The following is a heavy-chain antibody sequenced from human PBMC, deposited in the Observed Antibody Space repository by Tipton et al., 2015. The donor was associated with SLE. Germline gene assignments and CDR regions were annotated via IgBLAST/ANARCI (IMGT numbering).Heavy chain of an antibody. CDR2: ITASGRDT. J-gene: IGHJ4*02. D-gene: IGHD5/OR15-5a*01. Sequence: SLRLSCAASGFTFSSYALSWVRQAPGKGLEWVSTITASGRDTFYADSLKGRFTISRDNSRDSLYLQINSLRADDTAVYYCAKRPVGTVYHFDSWGQGRLVTVSS. CDR1: GFTFSSYA. V-gene: IGHV3-23*01. CDR3: AKRPVGTVYHFDS.